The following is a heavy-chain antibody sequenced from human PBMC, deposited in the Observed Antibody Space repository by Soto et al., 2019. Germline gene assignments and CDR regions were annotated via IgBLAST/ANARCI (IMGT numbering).Heavy chain of an antibody. J-gene: IGHJ5*02. CDR1: GYTFTSYA. Sequence: VASVKVSCKASGYTFTSYAMHWVRQAPGQRLEWMGWINAGNGNTKYSQKFQGRVTITRDTSASTAYMELSSLRSEDTAVYYCARGSVQPESVIPPRFDPWGQGTLVTSPQ. V-gene: IGHV1-3*01. CDR3: ARGSVQPESVIPPRFDP. CDR2: INAGNGNT. D-gene: IGHD3-22*01.